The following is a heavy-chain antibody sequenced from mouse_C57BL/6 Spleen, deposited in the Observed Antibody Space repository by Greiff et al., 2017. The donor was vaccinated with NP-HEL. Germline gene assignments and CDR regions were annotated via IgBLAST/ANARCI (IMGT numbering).Heavy chain of an antibody. D-gene: IGHD1-1*01. CDR1: GYTFTGYW. CDR2: ILPGSSST. Sequence: VQLQQSGAELMKPGASVKLSCKATGYTFTGYWIEWVKQRPGHGLEWIGEILPGSSSTNYNEKFKGKATFTADTSSNTAYMQLSSLTTEDSAIYYCARGDSRSRYFDVWGTGTTVTVST. J-gene: IGHJ1*03. CDR3: ARGDSRSRYFDV. V-gene: IGHV1-9*01.